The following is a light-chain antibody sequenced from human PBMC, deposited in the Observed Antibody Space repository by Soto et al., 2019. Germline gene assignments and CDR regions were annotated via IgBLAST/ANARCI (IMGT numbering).Light chain of an antibody. J-gene: IGKJ2*01. V-gene: IGKV3-20*01. CDR1: QSVDSTY. CDR2: ATS. Sequence: EIMLTNPPLKLSSSPGERPTLFCSCTQSVDSTYLAWYQQKPDQSPRLLIYATSTRAAGIPDRFSGSGSGTDFTLTIRRLEPDDVAVYYCQQYDTSPPMYTFGQG. CDR3: QQYDTSPPMYT.